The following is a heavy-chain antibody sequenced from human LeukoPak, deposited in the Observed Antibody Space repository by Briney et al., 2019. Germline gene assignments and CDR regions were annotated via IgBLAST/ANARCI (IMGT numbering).Heavy chain of an antibody. CDR1: GFTFSSYA. CDR2: ISGSGGST. Sequence: PGGSLRLSCAASGFTFSSYAMSWVRQAPGKGLEWVSAISGSGGSTYYADSVKGRFTISRDNSKNTLYLQMNSLRAEDTAVYYCAKLGVQQQLVRVRERRGTDYWGQGTLVTVSS. CDR3: AKLGVQQQLVRVRERRGTDY. D-gene: IGHD6-13*01. J-gene: IGHJ4*02. V-gene: IGHV3-23*01.